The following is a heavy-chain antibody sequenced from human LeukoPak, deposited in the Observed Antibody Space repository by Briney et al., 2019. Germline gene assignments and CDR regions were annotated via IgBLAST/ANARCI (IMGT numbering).Heavy chain of an antibody. Sequence: GGSLRLSCAASGFTFSSYAMHWVRQAPGKGLEWVAVISYDGSNKYYADSVKGRFTISRDNSKNTLYLQMNSLRAEDTAVYYCARGAVTTGFDYWGQGTLVIVSS. CDR1: GFTFSSYA. D-gene: IGHD4-17*01. CDR2: ISYDGSNK. CDR3: ARGAVTTGFDY. J-gene: IGHJ4*02. V-gene: IGHV3-30-3*01.